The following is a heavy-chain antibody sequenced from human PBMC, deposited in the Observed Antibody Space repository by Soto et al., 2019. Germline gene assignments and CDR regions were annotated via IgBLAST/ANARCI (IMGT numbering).Heavy chain of an antibody. Sequence: QVQLVESGGGVVQPGRSLRLSCAASGFTFSNYGMHWVRQAPGKGLEWVSLISYDGSNQYYADSVKGRFTISRDNTKNTLYLQMNSLRTDDSAVYYCAKDLHSLGWADYNFDYWGQGTLVTVSS. CDR1: GFTFSNYG. CDR2: ISYDGSNQ. J-gene: IGHJ4*02. CDR3: AKDLHSLGWADYNFDY. V-gene: IGHV3-30*18. D-gene: IGHD5-12*01.